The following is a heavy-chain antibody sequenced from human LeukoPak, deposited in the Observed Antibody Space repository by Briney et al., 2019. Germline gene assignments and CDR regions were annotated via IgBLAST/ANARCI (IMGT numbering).Heavy chain of an antibody. Sequence: KPSETLSLTCAVYGGSFSGYYWSWIRQPPGKGLEWIGSIYYSGSTYYNPSLKSRVTISVDTSKNQFSLKLSSVTAADTAVYYCARASGDYGHPNWGQGTLVTVSS. CDR1: GGSFSGYY. CDR2: IYYSGST. CDR3: ARASGDYGHPN. J-gene: IGHJ4*02. V-gene: IGHV4-34*01. D-gene: IGHD4-17*01.